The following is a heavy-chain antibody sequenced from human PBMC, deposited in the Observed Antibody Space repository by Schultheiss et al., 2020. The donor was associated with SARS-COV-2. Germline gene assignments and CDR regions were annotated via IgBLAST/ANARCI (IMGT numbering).Heavy chain of an antibody. CDR3: ANHVVPAASRAPRRAFDI. J-gene: IGHJ3*02. V-gene: IGHV3-23*01. D-gene: IGHD2-2*01. Sequence: GGSLRLSCAASGFTFSSYAMSWVRQAPGKGLEWVSAISGSGGSTYYADSVKGRFTISTDNCKNTLFVQMNSLRAEDTAVYYCANHVVPAASRAPRRAFDIWGQGTMVTVSS. CDR2: ISGSGGST. CDR1: GFTFSSYA.